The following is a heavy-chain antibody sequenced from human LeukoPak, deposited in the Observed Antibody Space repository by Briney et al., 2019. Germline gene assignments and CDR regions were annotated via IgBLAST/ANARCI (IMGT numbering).Heavy chain of an antibody. Sequence: KSSETLSLTCTVSGGSISSSSYYWGWIRQPPGKGLEWIGSIYYSGSTYYNPSLKSRVTISVDTSKNQFSLKLSSVTAADTAVYYCARDLYGDYPAAFDIWGQGTMVTVSS. CDR1: GGSISSSSYY. CDR2: IYYSGST. D-gene: IGHD4-17*01. V-gene: IGHV4-39*07. CDR3: ARDLYGDYPAAFDI. J-gene: IGHJ3*02.